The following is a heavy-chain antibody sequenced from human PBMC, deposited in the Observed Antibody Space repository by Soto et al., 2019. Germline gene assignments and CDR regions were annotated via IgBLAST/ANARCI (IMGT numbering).Heavy chain of an antibody. CDR1: GFTFSSYW. D-gene: IGHD2-21*02. Sequence: EVQLVESGGGLVQPGGSLRLSCAASGFTFSSYWMSWVRQAPGKGLEWVANIKQDGSEKYYVDSVKGRFTISRDNAKNSLYLQMNSLRAEDTAVYYCARYCGGDRYSSGGYYGMDVWGKGTTVTVSS. CDR2: IKQDGSEK. J-gene: IGHJ6*04. V-gene: IGHV3-7*05. CDR3: ARYCGGDRYSSGGYYGMDV.